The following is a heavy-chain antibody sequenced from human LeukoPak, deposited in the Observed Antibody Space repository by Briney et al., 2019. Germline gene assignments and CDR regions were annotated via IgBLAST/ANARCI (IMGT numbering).Heavy chain of an antibody. V-gene: IGHV1-2*04. D-gene: IGHD2-2*01. Sequence: ASVKVSSKASGYTFTGYYMHWVRQAPGQGLEWMGWINPNSGGTNYAQKFQGWVTMTRDTSISTAYMELSRLRSDDTAVYYCARAAGVPAARYAFDIWGQGTMVTVSS. CDR3: ARAAGVPAARYAFDI. CDR2: INPNSGGT. J-gene: IGHJ3*02. CDR1: GYTFTGYY.